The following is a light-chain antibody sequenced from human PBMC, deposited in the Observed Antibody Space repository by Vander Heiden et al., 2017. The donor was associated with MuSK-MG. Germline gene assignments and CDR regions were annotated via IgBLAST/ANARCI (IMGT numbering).Light chain of an antibody. J-gene: IGLJ3*02. CDR2: EVS. CDR1: TSDLGGYTL. Sequence: SALTQLPSLPWSPGQPVTIPSTGTTSDLGGYTLVSWYQQHPGKDPKLRIYEVSKRPSGVPDRFSGSKSGNKASRTVSGLQPEDEADDYCSSYAGSNNWVFGGGTKLTVL. CDR3: SSYAGSNNWV. V-gene: IGLV2-8*01.